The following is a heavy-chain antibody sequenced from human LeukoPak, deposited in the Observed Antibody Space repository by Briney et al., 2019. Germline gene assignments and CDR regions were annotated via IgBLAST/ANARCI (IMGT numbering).Heavy chain of an antibody. CDR3: ARDEWLRRNWFDP. D-gene: IGHD5-12*01. J-gene: IGHJ5*02. Sequence: SETLSLTCAVSDDSFSSHYWTWIRQPPGKGLEWIGYISYIGSTNYNPSLKSRVTISVDTSKNQFSLKLSSVTAADTAVYYCARDEWLRRNWFDPWGQGTLVTVSS. CDR2: ISYIGST. V-gene: IGHV4-59*11. CDR1: DDSFSSHY.